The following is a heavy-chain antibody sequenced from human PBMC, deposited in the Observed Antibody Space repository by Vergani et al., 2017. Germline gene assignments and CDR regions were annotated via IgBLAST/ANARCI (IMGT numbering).Heavy chain of an antibody. V-gene: IGHV2-26*01. J-gene: IGHJ6*02. D-gene: IGHD2/OR15-2a*01. Sequence: QVTLKESGPVVVKPTETLTLTCTVSGFSLTNPRLGVSWIRQSPGKALEWLAHIFSTGAKSYTTSLGNRLTISRDTSKSQVVLSLANVGPLDTGTYFCSRMPIMAMSDKYFYHTGFDVWGQGTTVTVSS. CDR2: IFSTGAK. CDR3: SRMPIMAMSDKYFYHTGFDV. CDR1: GFSLTNPRLG.